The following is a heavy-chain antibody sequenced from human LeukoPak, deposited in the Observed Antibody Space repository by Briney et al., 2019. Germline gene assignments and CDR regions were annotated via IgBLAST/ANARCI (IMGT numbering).Heavy chain of an antibody. CDR3: ARVAIVVVPAAIRANYYYYYMDV. Sequence: WVRQAPGXGLEWMGWISAYNGNTNYAQKLQGRVTMTTDTSTSTAYMELRSLRSDDTAVYYCARVAIVVVPAAIRANYYYYYMDVWGKGTTVTVSS. V-gene: IGHV1-18*01. J-gene: IGHJ6*03. CDR2: ISAYNGNT. D-gene: IGHD2-2*02.